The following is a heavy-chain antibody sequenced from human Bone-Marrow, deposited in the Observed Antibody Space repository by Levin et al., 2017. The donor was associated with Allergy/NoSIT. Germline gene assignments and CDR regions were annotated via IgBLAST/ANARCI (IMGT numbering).Heavy chain of an antibody. CDR1: GYTLTELS. D-gene: IGHD3-22*01. CDR2: FDPEDGET. J-gene: IGHJ3*02. Sequence: ASVKVSCKVSGYTLTELSMHWVRQAPGKGLEWMGGFDPEDGETIYAQKFQGRVTMTEDTSTDTAYMELSSLRSEDTAVYYCATIYYDSSGFPLAHDAFDIWGQGTMVTVSS. CDR3: ATIYYDSSGFPLAHDAFDI. V-gene: IGHV1-24*01.